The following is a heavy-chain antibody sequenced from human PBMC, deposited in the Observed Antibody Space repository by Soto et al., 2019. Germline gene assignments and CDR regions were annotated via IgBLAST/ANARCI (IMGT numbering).Heavy chain of an antibody. J-gene: IGHJ4*02. V-gene: IGHV1-18*01. CDR1: GYTFSSYG. Sequence: QIQLVQSGAEVKKPGTSVKVTCKTSGYTFSSYGVTWLRQAPGQGLEWIGWTSGYNTHTTYAPKLHDRVIMTTDLPTGTASMELRSLRSDDTAIYFCPRVSSYGRSSSPDYWGQGTLVSVSS. CDR3: PRVSSYGRSSSPDY. D-gene: IGHD6-13*01. CDR2: TSGYNTHT.